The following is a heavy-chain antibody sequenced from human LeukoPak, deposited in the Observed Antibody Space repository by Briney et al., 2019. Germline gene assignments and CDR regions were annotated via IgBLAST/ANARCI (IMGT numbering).Heavy chain of an antibody. D-gene: IGHD2-21*02. CDR2: FYSGGDST. Sequence: GGSLRLSCAASGFTVSSKYMSWVRQAPVKGLEWVSIFYSGGDSTNYADSVKGRFTISRDNSKNTLYLQMNNLRADDTAVYYCARERYCGGDCHSFAFDVWGQGTVVTVSS. V-gene: IGHV3-66*01. CDR1: GFTVSSKY. J-gene: IGHJ3*01. CDR3: ARERYCGGDCHSFAFDV.